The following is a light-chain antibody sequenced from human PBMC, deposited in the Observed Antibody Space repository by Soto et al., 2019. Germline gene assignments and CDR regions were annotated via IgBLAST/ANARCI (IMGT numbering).Light chain of an antibody. CDR1: HDIKKY. V-gene: IGKV1-33*01. J-gene: IGKJ5*01. CDR3: QRYASVPPT. CDR2: DAS. Sequence: DIQMTQSPSSLSASVGDRVTITCQASHDIKKYLNWYQEKPGKAPKLLIFDASNLQTGVPSRFSGSGSRTHFTFTISSLQPEDIATYYCQRYASVPPTFGQGTRLDIK.